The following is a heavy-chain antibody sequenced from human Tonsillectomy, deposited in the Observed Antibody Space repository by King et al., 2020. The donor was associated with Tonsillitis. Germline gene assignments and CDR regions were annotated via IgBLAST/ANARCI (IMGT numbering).Heavy chain of an antibody. D-gene: IGHD5-24*01. V-gene: IGHV5-51*01. CDR1: GYSFITYW. CDR3: AIYGGWVQSRYPTYYFDY. CDR2: GYPGDSDT. Sequence: QLVQSGAEVKKPGESLKISCKGSGYSFITYWIGWVRQMPGKGLEWMGIGYPGDSDTRYSPYFQGQVTMSVDKSINTAYLQWSSLKATDTAMYYCAIYGGWVQSRYPTYYFDYWGQGTLVTVSS. J-gene: IGHJ4*02.